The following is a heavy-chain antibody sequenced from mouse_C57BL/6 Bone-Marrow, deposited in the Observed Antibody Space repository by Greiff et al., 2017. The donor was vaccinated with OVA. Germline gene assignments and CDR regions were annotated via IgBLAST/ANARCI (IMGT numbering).Heavy chain of an antibody. CDR2: INPNNGGT. D-gene: IGHD2-2*01. CDR1: GYTFPDYN. V-gene: IGHV1-22*01. J-gene: IGHJ1*03. CDR3: ARWGYYWYFDV. Sequence: DVQLQESGPELVKPGASVKMSCKASGYTFPDYNMHWVKQSHGKSLEWIGYINPNNGGTSYNQKFKGKATLTVNKSSSTAYMELRSLTSEDSAVYYCARWGYYWYFDVWGTGTTVTVSS.